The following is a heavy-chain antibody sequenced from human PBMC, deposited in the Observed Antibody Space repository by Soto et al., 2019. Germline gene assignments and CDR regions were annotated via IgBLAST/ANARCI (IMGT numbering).Heavy chain of an antibody. CDR2: ISYDGSNK. Sequence: HPGGSLRLSCAASGFTFSSYAMHWVRQAPGKGLEWVAVISYDGSNKYYADSVKGRFTISRDNSKNTLYLQMNSLRAEDTAVYYCAREKRFGESQGYYFDYWGQGTLVTVSS. D-gene: IGHD3-10*01. CDR3: AREKRFGESQGYYFDY. V-gene: IGHV3-30-3*01. CDR1: GFTFSSYA. J-gene: IGHJ4*02.